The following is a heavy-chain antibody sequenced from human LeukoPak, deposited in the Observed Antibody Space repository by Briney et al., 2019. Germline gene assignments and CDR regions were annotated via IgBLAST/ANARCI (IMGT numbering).Heavy chain of an antibody. V-gene: IGHV4-59*12. CDR2: IYYSGGT. CDR1: GGSISNYY. J-gene: IGHJ4*02. CDR3: ARETAGGGPFDY. Sequence: SETLSLTCTVSGGSISNYYWSWIRQPPGKGLEWIGCIYYSGGTNYNPSLKSRVTISVDTSKNQFSLKLSSVTAADTAVYYCARETAGGGPFDYWGQGTLVTVSS. D-gene: IGHD3-10*01.